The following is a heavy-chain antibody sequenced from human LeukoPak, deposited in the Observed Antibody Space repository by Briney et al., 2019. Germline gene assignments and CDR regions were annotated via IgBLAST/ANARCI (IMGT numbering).Heavy chain of an antibody. CDR1: GGSFSGYY. CDR2: INHSGST. J-gene: IGHJ4*02. V-gene: IGHV4-34*01. CDR3: AKDLRRGVVAVAGTGFDY. D-gene: IGHD6-19*01. Sequence: SETLSLTCAVYGGSFSGYYWSWIRQPPGKGLEWIGEINHSGSTNYNPSLKSRVTISVDTSKNQFSLKLSSVTAADTAVYYCAKDLRRGVVAVAGTGFDYWGQGTLVTVSS.